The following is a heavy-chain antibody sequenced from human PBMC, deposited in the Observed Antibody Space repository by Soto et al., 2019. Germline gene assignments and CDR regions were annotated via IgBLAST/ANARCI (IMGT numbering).Heavy chain of an antibody. CDR2: IFANGHT. CDR3: VASLAASGLNWLDP. J-gene: IGHJ5*02. Sequence: SETLSLTCIVSGGSISEKYWNWVRQPPGKGLEWIGLIFANGHTDYSPSLKSRVTMSVDASKNQFSLRLNSMTAADTAVYYCVASLAASGLNWLDPWGRGTLVTVSS. V-gene: IGHV4-4*07. D-gene: IGHD6-13*01. CDR1: GGSISEKY.